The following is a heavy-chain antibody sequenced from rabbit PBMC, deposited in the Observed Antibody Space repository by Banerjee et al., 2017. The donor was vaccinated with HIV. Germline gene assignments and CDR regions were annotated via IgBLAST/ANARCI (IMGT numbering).Heavy chain of an antibody. Sequence: QEQLEESGGDLVKPGASLTLTCKASGFDLSSYYYMCWVRQAPGKGLEWIASIYTGSGSTYYASWAKGRFTISKTSSTTVTLQMTSLTAADTATYFCAGDPWSGWNLWGQGTLVTVS. CDR3: AGDPWSGWNL. CDR2: IYTGSGST. J-gene: IGHJ4*01. D-gene: IGHD4-1*01. V-gene: IGHV1S45*01. CDR1: GFDLSSYYY.